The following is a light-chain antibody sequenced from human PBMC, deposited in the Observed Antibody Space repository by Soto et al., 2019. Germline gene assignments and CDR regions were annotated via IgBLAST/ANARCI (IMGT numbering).Light chain of an antibody. CDR2: EVS. CDR1: SSDVGGYKY. Sequence: QSALTQPASVSGSPGQSITISCTGTSSDVGGYKYVSWYQQHPDKAPKLIIFEVSNRPSGISSRFSGSKSGNTASLTISGLQAEDEADYYCSSFTSSNTWVFGGGTKVTVL. V-gene: IGLV2-14*01. J-gene: IGLJ3*02. CDR3: SSFTSSNTWV.